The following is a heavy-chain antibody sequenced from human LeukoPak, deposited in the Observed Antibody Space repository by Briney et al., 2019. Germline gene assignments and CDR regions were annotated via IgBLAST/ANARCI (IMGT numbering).Heavy chain of an antibody. V-gene: IGHV3-15*01. Sequence: PGGSLRLSCAASGFTFSSYEMNWVRQAPGKGLEWVGRIKSKTDGGTTDYAAPVKGRFTISRDDSKNTLYLQMNSLKTEDTAVYYCTTTSLMVDADAFDIWGQGTMVTVSS. J-gene: IGHJ3*02. CDR1: GFTFSSYE. CDR2: IKSKTDGGTT. D-gene: IGHD2-8*01. CDR3: TTTSLMVDADAFDI.